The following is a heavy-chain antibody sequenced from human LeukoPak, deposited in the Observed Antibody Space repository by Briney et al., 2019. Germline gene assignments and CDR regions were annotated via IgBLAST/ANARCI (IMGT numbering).Heavy chain of an antibody. CDR1: GFTFSSYW. CDR3: ARWTPTTVDAFDI. Sequence: GGSLRLSCAASGFTFSSYWMSWVRQAPGKGLEWVANIEQDGSEKYYVDSVKGRFTISRDNAKNSLYLQMNSLRAEDTAVYYCARWTPTTVDAFDIWGQGTMVTVSS. J-gene: IGHJ3*02. V-gene: IGHV3-7*01. D-gene: IGHD4-17*01. CDR2: IEQDGSEK.